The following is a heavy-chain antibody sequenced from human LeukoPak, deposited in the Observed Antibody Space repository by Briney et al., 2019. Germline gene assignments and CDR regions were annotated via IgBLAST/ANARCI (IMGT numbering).Heavy chain of an antibody. J-gene: IGHJ4*02. D-gene: IGHD6-13*01. Sequence: SETLSLTCTVSGGSISSYYWSWIRHPPGKGLEWIGYIYYSGSTNYNPSLKSRVTISVDTSKNQFSLKLSSVTAADTAVYYCARASSWYYFDYWGQGTLVTVSS. CDR2: IYYSGST. CDR3: ARASSWYYFDY. CDR1: GGSISSYY. V-gene: IGHV4-59*01.